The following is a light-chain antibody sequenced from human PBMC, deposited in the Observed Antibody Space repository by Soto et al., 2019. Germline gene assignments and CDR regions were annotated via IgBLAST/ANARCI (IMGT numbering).Light chain of an antibody. V-gene: IGKV1-5*01. J-gene: IGKJ1*01. CDR1: QSVSSY. Sequence: DIQMTQSPSTLSASLGDRVTITCRASQSVSSYLNWYQHKPGKAPKLLIYAAPSLQSGVPSRFSGSGSGTEFTLTISSLQPDDFATYYCQHYNSYSEAFGQGTKVDIK. CDR3: QHYNSYSEA. CDR2: AAP.